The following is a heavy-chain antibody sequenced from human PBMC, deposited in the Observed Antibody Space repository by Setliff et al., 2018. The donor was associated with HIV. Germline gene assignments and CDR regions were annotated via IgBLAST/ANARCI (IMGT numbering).Heavy chain of an antibody. CDR1: GYTFTSYV. D-gene: IGHD2-15*01. Sequence: SVKVSCKASGYTFTSYVIAWVRQAPGQGLEWMGSFSPIFRPAKYAQKFQDRVTITADESTSTAYMELSSLTSEDTAVYYCARVACSGGSCYSYFQHWGQGTLVTVS. CDR2: FSPIFRPA. V-gene: IGHV1-69*13. J-gene: IGHJ1*01. CDR3: ARVACSGGSCYSYFQH.